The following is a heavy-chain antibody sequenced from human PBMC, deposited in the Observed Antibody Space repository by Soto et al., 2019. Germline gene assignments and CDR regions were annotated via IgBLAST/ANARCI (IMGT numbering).Heavy chain of an antibody. D-gene: IGHD6-6*01. CDR1: GFTVSSNY. CDR3: ARVLTASIAARLGWFDP. V-gene: IGHV3-53*01. CDR2: IYSGGST. J-gene: IGHJ5*02. Sequence: EVQLVESGGGLIQPGGSLRLSCAASGFTVSSNYISWVRQAPGKGLEWVSVIYSGGSTYYADSLKGRFTISRDNSKNTLYIQMNSLRAEETAVYYWARVLTASIAARLGWFDPWGKGTLVTVSS.